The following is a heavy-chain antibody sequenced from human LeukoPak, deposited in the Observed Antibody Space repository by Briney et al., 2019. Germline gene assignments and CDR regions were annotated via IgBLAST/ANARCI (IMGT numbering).Heavy chain of an antibody. CDR3: AKDAPLDGYNSYFDY. CDR1: GFTFSTYG. Sequence: GGSLRLSCAASGFTFSTYGMSWVRQAPGKGLEWISAISTGGASTYYADSVKGRFSISRDNSKNTLYLQMNSLRAEDTAVYYCAKDAPLDGYNSYFDYWGQGTLVTVSS. J-gene: IGHJ4*02. V-gene: IGHV3-23*01. CDR2: ISTGGAST. D-gene: IGHD5-24*01.